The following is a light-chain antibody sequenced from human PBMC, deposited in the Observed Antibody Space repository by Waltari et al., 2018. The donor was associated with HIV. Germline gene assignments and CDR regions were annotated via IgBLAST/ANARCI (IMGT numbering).Light chain of an antibody. CDR3: QKYFTTPLYT. J-gene: IGKJ2*01. V-gene: IGKV4-1*01. CDR1: QSVFDTSDTKNH. Sequence: DFVLTQSPDSLAVSLGESATIDCKSSQSVFDTSDTKNHLAWYQQKPGQHTKLLIYSTSTRESGVPDRCSGSVAETDFTLTISSLQADDVAVYYCQKYFTTPLYTFGQGTKVEIK. CDR2: STS.